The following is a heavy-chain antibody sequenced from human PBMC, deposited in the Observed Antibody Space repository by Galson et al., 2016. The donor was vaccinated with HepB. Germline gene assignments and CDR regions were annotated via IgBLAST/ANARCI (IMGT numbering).Heavy chain of an antibody. CDR3: ARQVGATHDH. CDR2: IYPGDSDT. CDR1: GYSFAKYW. Sequence: QSGAEVKKPGESLKISCQGSGYSFAKYWVVWVRQMPGKGLEWMGIIYPGDSDTTYSPSFQGQVTISADKSISTAYLQWSSLKASDTAMYYCARQVGATHDHWGQGTLVTVSS. V-gene: IGHV5-51*01. D-gene: IGHD1-26*01. J-gene: IGHJ4*02.